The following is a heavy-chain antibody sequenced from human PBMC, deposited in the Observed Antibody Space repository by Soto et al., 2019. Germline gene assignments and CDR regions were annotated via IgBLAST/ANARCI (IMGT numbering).Heavy chain of an antibody. D-gene: IGHD3-10*01. CDR2: ISGSGGST. CDR1: GFTFSSYD. V-gene: IGHV3-23*01. Sequence: PGGSLRLSCAASGFTFSSYDMTWVRQAPGKGLEWVSAISGSGGSTNCGDSVKGRFTISRDNPKNTLFMQMNSLRAEGTAVYYCAIRGLAKSEVRGYFAYWGRGPLVTVSP. J-gene: IGHJ4*02. CDR3: AIRGLAKSEVRGYFAY.